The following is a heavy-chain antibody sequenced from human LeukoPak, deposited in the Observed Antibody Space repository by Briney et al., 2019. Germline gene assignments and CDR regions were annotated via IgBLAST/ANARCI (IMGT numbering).Heavy chain of an antibody. CDR1: GFTSSDYY. Sequence: PGGSLRLSCAASGFTSSDYYMTWIRQAPGKGLEWLSYISSRGTAIYYADSVKGRFTVSRDNARNSLYLQVSSLRAEDTAVYYCARDSGGSWTTYDFWGQGTLVTVSS. V-gene: IGHV3-11*01. J-gene: IGHJ4*02. D-gene: IGHD2-15*01. CDR3: ARDSGGSWTTYDF. CDR2: ISSRGTAI.